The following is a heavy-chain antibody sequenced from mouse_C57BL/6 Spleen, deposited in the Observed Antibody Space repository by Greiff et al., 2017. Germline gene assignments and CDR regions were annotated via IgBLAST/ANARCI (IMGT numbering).Heavy chain of an antibody. J-gene: IGHJ4*01. D-gene: IGHD3-3*01. V-gene: IGHV1-52*01. CDR1: GYTFTSYW. CDR3: ARAGGRDEVYYDAMDY. CDR2: IDPSDSET. Sequence: VQLQQPGAELVRPGSSVKLSCKASGYTFTSYWMHWVKQRPIQGLEWIGNIDPSDSETHYNQKFKDKATLTVDKSSSTAYMQLSSLTSEDSAVYYGARAGGRDEVYYDAMDYWGQGTSVTASS.